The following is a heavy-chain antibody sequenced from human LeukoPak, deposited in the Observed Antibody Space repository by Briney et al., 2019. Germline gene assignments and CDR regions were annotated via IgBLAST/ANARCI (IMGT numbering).Heavy chain of an antibody. J-gene: IGHJ2*01. V-gene: IGHV3-11*05. CDR3: AREDKWYFDL. CDR1: GFTFSDYY. CDR2: ISTRSTYT. Sequence: GGSLRLSCAAFGFTFSDYYMTWIRQAPGKGLEWVSYISTRSTYTDYADSVKGRFTISRDDARNSLYLQMNSLRVEDTAVYYCAREDKWYFDLWGRGTLVTVSS.